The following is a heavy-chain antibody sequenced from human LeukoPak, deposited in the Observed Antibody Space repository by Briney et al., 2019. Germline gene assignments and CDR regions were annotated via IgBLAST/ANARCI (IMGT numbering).Heavy chain of an antibody. Sequence: PGRSLRLSCAASGFTFSSYAMHWVRQAPGKGLEWVAVISYDGSNKYYADSVKGRFTISRDNSKNTLYLQMNSLRAKDTAVYYCARPLNVWFDPWGQGTLVTVSS. J-gene: IGHJ5*02. CDR2: ISYDGSNK. CDR3: ARPLNVWFDP. CDR1: GFTFSSYA. V-gene: IGHV3-30-3*01. D-gene: IGHD2-8*01.